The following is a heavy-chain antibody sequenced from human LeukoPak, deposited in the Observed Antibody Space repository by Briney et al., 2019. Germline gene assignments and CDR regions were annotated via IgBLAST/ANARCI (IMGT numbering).Heavy chain of an antibody. CDR2: IYYSGST. D-gene: IGHD5-12*01. CDR1: GGSISSGGYY. CDR3: VSSRGGYELDSYYYMDV. J-gene: IGHJ6*03. Sequence: PSETLSLTCTVSGGSISSGGYYWSWTRQHPGTGLEWIGYIYYSGSTHYNPSLKSRVTISVDTSKNQFSLKLSSVTAADTAVYYCVSSRGGYELDSYYYMDVWGRGTTVIVSS. V-gene: IGHV4-31*03.